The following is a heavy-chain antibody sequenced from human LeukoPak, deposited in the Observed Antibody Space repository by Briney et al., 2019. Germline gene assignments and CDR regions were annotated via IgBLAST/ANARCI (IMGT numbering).Heavy chain of an antibody. CDR3: ARQLFTGTIDTFDI. CDR1: GGSISSGSYY. CDR2: IYYSGST. J-gene: IGHJ3*02. V-gene: IGHV4-61*01. D-gene: IGHD3-10*02. Sequence: SQTLSLTCTVSGGSISSGSYYWNWIRQPPGKGLEWIGYIYYSGSTNYNPSLKSRVTISVDTSKNQFSLKLTSVTAADTAVYYCARQLFTGTIDTFDIWGQGTMVTVSS.